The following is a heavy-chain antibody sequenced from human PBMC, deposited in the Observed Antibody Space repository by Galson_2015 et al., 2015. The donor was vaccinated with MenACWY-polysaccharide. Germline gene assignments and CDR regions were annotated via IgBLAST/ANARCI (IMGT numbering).Heavy chain of an antibody. CDR3: VRHPRAVTTVPQKGTL. CDR1: GYNFNSYD. CDR2: MNPNSGNT. V-gene: IGHV1-8*01. Sequence: SVKVSCKASGYNFNSYDINWVRQATGQGLEWMGWMNPNSGNTGYAQKLQGRVTMTRDTSINTAYMELSSLTSEDTAVYYCVRHPRAVTTVPQKGTLWGQGTLVTVSS. D-gene: IGHD4-11*01. J-gene: IGHJ4*02.